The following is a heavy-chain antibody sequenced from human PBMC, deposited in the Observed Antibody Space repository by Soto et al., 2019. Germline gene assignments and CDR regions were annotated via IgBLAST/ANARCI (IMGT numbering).Heavy chain of an antibody. CDR2: SRDRAFSYGT. Sequence: EVLLVESGGGLVQPGGSLKLSCAASGFVFKDSSIHWVRQASGKGLEWVGRSRDRAFSYGTAYAASVKGRFTISRDDSTNTAYLQMNSLKTEDTAIYYCTRLISAAQDYWGQGTLVTVSS. D-gene: IGHD3-10*01. CDR1: GFVFKDSS. CDR3: TRLISAAQDY. V-gene: IGHV3-73*01. J-gene: IGHJ4*02.